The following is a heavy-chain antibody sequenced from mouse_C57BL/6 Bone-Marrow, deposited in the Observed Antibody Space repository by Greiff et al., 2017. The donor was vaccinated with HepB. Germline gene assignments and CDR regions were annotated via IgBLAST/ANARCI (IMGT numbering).Heavy chain of an antibody. CDR3: ASPTVVADWYFDV. CDR2: IHPNSGST. D-gene: IGHD1-1*01. J-gene: IGHJ1*03. Sequence: VQLQQPGAELVKPGASVKLSCKASGYTFTSYWMHWVKQRPGQGLEWIGMIHPNSGSTNYNEKFKSKATLTVDKSSSTAYMQLSSLTSEDSAVYYCASPTVVADWYFDVWGTGTTVTVSS. V-gene: IGHV1-64*01. CDR1: GYTFTSYW.